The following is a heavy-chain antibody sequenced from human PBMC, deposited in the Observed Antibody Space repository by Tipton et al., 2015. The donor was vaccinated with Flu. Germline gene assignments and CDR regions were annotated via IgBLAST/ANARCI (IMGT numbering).Heavy chain of an antibody. CDR2: IKSKTDGGTT. D-gene: IGHD3-9*01. J-gene: IGHJ6*02. CDR3: TTTMTGYYYYYGMDV. CDR1: GFTFSNAW. V-gene: IGHV3-15*01. Sequence: VQLVQSGGGLVKPGGSLRLSCAASGFTFSNAWMSWVRQAPGKGLEWVGRIKSKTDGGTTDYAAPVKGRFTISRDDSKNTLYLQMNSLKTEDTAVYYCTTTMTGYYYYYGMDVWGQGTTVTVSS.